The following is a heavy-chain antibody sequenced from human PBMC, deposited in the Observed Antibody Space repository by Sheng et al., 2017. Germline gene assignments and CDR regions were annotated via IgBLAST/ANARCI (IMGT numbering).Heavy chain of an antibody. D-gene: IGHD5-12*01. J-gene: IGHJ5*02. CDR2: ISGSAGIT. V-gene: IGHV3-23*01. CDR1: GFTLSTSP. Sequence: EVQLLESGGGLVQPGQSLRLSCATSGFTLSTSPMNWVRQAPGKGLEWVSTISGSAGITYYSDSVKGRFTISRDISKNTLYLQMNSLRAEDTAVYYCASQRWLQSPWGQGTLVTVSS. CDR3: ASQRWLQSP.